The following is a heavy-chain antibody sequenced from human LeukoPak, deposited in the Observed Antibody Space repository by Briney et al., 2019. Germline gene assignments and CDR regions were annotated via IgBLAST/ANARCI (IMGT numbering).Heavy chain of an antibody. D-gene: IGHD2-2*01. Sequence: SETLSLTCTVSGGSISSYYWSWIRQPPGKGLEWIGYIYYSGSTNYNPSLKSRVTISVDTSKNQFSLKLRSVTAADTAVYYCASQYCSSTSCSDWFDPWGQGTLVTVSS. CDR2: IYYSGST. J-gene: IGHJ5*02. CDR3: ASQYCSSTSCSDWFDP. V-gene: IGHV4-59*01. CDR1: GGSISSYY.